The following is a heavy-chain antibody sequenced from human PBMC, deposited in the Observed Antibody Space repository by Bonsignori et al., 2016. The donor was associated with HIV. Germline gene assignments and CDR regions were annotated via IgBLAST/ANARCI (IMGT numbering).Heavy chain of an antibody. Sequence: WIRQPPGKGLEWVSSIRASGHTTDYADSVKGRFTVSRDDSMKMLYLQMNSLRAEDTAVYYCAKVTQQWSGDHFYLMDVWGTGATVTVSS. CDR3: AKVTQQWSGDHFYLMDV. D-gene: IGHD3-10*01. J-gene: IGHJ6*03. CDR2: IRASGHTT. V-gene: IGHV3-23*01.